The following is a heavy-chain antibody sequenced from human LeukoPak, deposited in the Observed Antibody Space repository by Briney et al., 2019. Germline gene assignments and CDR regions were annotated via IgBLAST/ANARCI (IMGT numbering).Heavy chain of an antibody. V-gene: IGHV1-3*02. J-gene: IGHJ4*02. CDR1: GYTFTSNA. CDR2: SNGANGNT. D-gene: IGHD3-16*01. Sequence: ASVKVSCKASGYTFTSNAMHWVRQAPGQRLEWMGCSNGANGNTEYSHAFQGRVTITRDTSARTAYMELSSLRSEDTAVYYCARGAGEGSWLIDYWGRGTLVIVSS. CDR3: ARGAGEGSWLIDY.